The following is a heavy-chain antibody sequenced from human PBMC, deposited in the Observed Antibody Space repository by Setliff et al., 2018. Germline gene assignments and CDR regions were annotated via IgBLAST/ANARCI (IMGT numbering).Heavy chain of an antibody. CDR1: GGSITSGSFY. CDR2: IHASGSP. Sequence: SETLSLTCTVSGGSITSGSFYWSWIRQPAGKKLEWIGRIHASGSPDYNPSFKSRVTISVDTSKNQFSLKLSSVTAADTAVYYCARLGGDYGNDYYYYYGMDVWGQGTTVTVSS. V-gene: IGHV4-61*02. J-gene: IGHJ6*02. CDR3: ARLGGDYGNDYYYYYGMDV. D-gene: IGHD4-17*01.